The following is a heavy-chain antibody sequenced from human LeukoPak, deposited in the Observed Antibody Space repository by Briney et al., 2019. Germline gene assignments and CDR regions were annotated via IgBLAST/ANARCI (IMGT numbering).Heavy chain of an antibody. V-gene: IGHV3-7*03. CDR1: GFTFTSYW. CDR2: IKQDGSEK. D-gene: IGHD6-19*01. J-gene: IGHJ4*02. Sequence: GGSLRLSCAASGFTFTSYWMSWVRQAPGKGLEWVANIKQDGSEKHYVDSVKGRFTVSRDNTKNSLYLQINSLGAEDTAVYYCARDKSSGWYSGDLDYWGQGTLVTVSS. CDR3: ARDKSSGWYSGDLDY.